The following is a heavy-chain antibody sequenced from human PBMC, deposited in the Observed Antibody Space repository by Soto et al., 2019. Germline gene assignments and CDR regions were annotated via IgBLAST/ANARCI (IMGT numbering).Heavy chain of an antibody. CDR2: IYHSGST. D-gene: IGHD5-12*01. Sequence: QLQLQESGSGLVKPSQTLSLTCAVSGGSISSGGYSWSWIRQPPGKGLEWIVYIYHSGSTYYNPSLKSRVTISVDRAKYQFSLKLSSVTAADTAVYYCAAGGGLPRYYWGQGTLVTVSS. V-gene: IGHV4-30-2*01. CDR3: AAGGGLPRYY. J-gene: IGHJ4*02. CDR1: GGSISSGGYS.